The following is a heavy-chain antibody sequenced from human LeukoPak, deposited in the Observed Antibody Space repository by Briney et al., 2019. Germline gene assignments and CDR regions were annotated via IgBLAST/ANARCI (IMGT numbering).Heavy chain of an antibody. CDR2: INAGNGNT. Sequence: ASVKVSCKASGYTFTSYAMHWVRQAPGQRLEWMGWINAGNGNTKYSQKFQGRVTITRDTSASTAYMELSSLRSEDTAVYYCARDRLAAADGAIPNWFDPWGQGTLVTVSS. V-gene: IGHV1-3*01. D-gene: IGHD6-13*01. J-gene: IGHJ5*02. CDR3: ARDRLAAADGAIPNWFDP. CDR1: GYTFTSYA.